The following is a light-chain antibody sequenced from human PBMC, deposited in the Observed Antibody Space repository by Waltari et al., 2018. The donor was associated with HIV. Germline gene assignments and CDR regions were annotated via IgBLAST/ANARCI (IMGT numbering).Light chain of an antibody. CDR3: ATWDDSLNGPV. Sequence: QSVLSQAPSASGTPGQSVAISCSGRTSNIGSHAVNWYQQLPGTAPKLLIHTNDRRPAGVPDRFSGSKSGTSASLAISGLQSADESDYYCATWDDSLNGPVFGGGTKLTVL. CDR2: TND. V-gene: IGLV1-44*01. CDR1: TSNIGSHA. J-gene: IGLJ2*01.